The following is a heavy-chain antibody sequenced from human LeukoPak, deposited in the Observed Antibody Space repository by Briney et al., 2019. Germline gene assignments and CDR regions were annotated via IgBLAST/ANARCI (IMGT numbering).Heavy chain of an antibody. V-gene: IGHV3-21*01. CDR3: ATDGVGVVPSDVFDI. D-gene: IGHD1-26*01. CDR2: ISASENNL. J-gene: IGHJ3*02. Sequence: GGSLRLSCAASGFTVSSNYMSWVRQAPGKGLEWVSFISASENNLYYADSVKGRFTISRDNAKNSLYLQMNSLRAEDTAMYYCATDGVGVVPSDVFDIWGQGTMVTVSS. CDR1: GFTVSSNY.